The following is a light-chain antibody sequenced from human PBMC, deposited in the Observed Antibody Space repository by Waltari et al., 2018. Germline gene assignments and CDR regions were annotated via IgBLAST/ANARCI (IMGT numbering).Light chain of an antibody. Sequence: DIVLTQSPGTLSLSPGESATLSCRTSQSVTRALAWYQQKPSQAPRLLIYGASNRATGIPDRFSGSGSGTDFSLTISSLEPEDFAVYYCQHYLRLPVTFGQGTKVEVK. V-gene: IGKV3-20*01. CDR3: QHYLRLPVT. CDR1: QSVTRA. J-gene: IGKJ1*01. CDR2: GAS.